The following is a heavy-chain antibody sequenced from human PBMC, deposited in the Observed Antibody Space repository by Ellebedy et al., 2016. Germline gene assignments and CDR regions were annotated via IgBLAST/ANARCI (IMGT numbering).Heavy chain of an antibody. J-gene: IGHJ4*02. V-gene: IGHV3-7*01. D-gene: IGHD6-13*01. CDR3: ARDRGSPASIFDY. CDR2: IKQDGSEK. CDR1: GFTFSSYW. Sequence: GGSLRLSXAASGFTFSSYWMSWVRQAPGKGLEWVANIKQDGSEKYYVDSVKGRFTISRDNAKNSLYLQMNSLRAEDTAVYYCARDRGSPASIFDYWGQGTLVTVSS.